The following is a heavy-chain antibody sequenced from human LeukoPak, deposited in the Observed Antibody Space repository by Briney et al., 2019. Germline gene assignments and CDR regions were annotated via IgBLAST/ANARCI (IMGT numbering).Heavy chain of an antibody. CDR3: ARVVNSSPQFPYYYYMDV. CDR1: GYTFTGYY. Sequence: ASVKVSCKASGYTFTGYYMHWVRQTPGQGLEWMGWMNPNSGNTGYAQKFQGRVTMTRNTSISTAYMELSSLRSEDTAVYYCARVVNSSPQFPYYYYMDVWGKGTTVTVSS. CDR2: MNPNSGNT. J-gene: IGHJ6*03. V-gene: IGHV1-8*02.